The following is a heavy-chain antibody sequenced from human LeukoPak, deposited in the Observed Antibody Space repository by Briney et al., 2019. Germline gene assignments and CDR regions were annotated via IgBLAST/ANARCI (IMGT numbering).Heavy chain of an antibody. CDR3: ARDRGTAMVWYYFDY. V-gene: IGHV3-64*01. CDR1: GFTFSSYA. Sequence: GGSLRLSCAASGFTFSSYAMHWVRQAPGKGLEYVSAISSNGSSTYYANSVKGRFTISRDNSKNTLYLQMGSLRAEDMAVYYCARDRGTAMVWYYFDYWGQGTLVTVSS. CDR2: ISSNGSST. J-gene: IGHJ4*02. D-gene: IGHD5-18*01.